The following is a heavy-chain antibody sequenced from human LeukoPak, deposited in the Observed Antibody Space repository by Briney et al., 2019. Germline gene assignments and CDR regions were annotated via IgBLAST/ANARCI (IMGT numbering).Heavy chain of an antibody. V-gene: IGHV1-46*01. CDR2: INPSGGST. J-gene: IGHJ6*03. D-gene: IGHD3-10*01. CDR3: ARDGLLWFGESGWDYYYYMDV. Sequence: GGSLRLSCAASGYTFTSYYMHWVRQAPGQGLEWMGIINPSGGSTSYAQKFQGRVTMTRDMSTSTVYMELSSLRSEDTAVYYCARDGLLWFGESGWDYYYYMDVWGKGTTVTVSS. CDR1: GYTFTSYY.